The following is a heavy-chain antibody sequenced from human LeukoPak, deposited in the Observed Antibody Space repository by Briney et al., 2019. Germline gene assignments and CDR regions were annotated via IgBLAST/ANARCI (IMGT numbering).Heavy chain of an antibody. CDR2: IYYSGST. D-gene: IGHD4-17*01. V-gene: IGHV4-30-4*01. Sequence: PSQTLSLTCTVSGGSISSGGYYRSWIRQPPGEGLEWIGYIYYSGSTYYHPSLKSRVTISLDTSKNQFSLKLSSVTAADTAVYYCARVTTVTTSFHFDYWGQGTLVTVSS. CDR1: GGSISSGGYY. J-gene: IGHJ4*02. CDR3: ARVTTVTTSFHFDY.